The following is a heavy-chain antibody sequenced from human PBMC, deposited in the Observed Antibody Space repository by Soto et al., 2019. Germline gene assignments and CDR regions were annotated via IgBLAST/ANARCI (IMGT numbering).Heavy chain of an antibody. CDR1: GFTFTNYF. V-gene: IGHV1-46*01. Sequence: QVQLVQSGAEVKKPGASVKVSCKASGFTFTNYFFHWVRQAPRQGLEWLGIISPYDGSTKYVQSFQGRVTVTCDTSTSTVYMELSILISEDTAVYFCGRGDGRGSTGFYYYYGMDVRGHGTTITVSS. D-gene: IGHD1-26*01. CDR3: GRGDGRGSTGFYYYYGMDV. CDR2: ISPYDGST. J-gene: IGHJ6*02.